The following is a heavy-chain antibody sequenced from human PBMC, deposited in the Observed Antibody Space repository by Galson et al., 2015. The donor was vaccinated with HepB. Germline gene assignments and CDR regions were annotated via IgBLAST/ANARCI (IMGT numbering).Heavy chain of an antibody. CDR2: IDWDDDK. CDR1: GFSLSTSGMC. D-gene: IGHD7-27*01. V-gene: IGHV2-70*11. CDR3: ARIYELGTGRYYGMDV. J-gene: IGHJ6*02. Sequence: PALVKPTQTLTLTCTFSGFSLSTSGMCVSWIRQPPGKALEWLARIDWDDDKYYSTSLKTRLTISKDTSKNQVVLTMTNMDPVDTATYYCARIYELGTGRYYGMDVWGQGTTVTVSS.